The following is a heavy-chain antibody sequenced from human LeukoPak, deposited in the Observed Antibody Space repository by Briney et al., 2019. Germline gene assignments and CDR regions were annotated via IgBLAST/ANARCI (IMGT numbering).Heavy chain of an antibody. CDR1: GYSFTSYW. V-gene: IGHV5-51*01. CDR2: IYPGDSDT. J-gene: IGHJ1*01. Sequence: GESLKISCKGSGYSFTSYWIGWVRQMPGKGLEWMGIIYPGDSDTRYSPSFQGQVTISADKSISTAYLQWSSLKASDTAMYYCARSAGITIFGVVPKGVAEEYFQHWGQGTLVTVSS. D-gene: IGHD3-3*01. CDR3: ARSAGITIFGVVPKGVAEEYFQH.